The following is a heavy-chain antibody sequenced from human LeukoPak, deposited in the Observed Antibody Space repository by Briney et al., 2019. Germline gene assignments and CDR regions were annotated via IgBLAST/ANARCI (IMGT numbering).Heavy chain of an antibody. Sequence: HPGGSLRLSCAASGFSFTNYAMTWVRQAPGKGLEWVSAISGSGGNTYYADSVKGRFTISRDNSRNTLFLEMNSLRAEDTALYYCVRRDLSNGQWLFFDHWGQGTLVTVSS. CDR2: ISGSGGNT. CDR3: VRRDLSNGQWLFFDH. J-gene: IGHJ4*02. D-gene: IGHD3-22*01. CDR1: GFSFTNYA. V-gene: IGHV3-23*01.